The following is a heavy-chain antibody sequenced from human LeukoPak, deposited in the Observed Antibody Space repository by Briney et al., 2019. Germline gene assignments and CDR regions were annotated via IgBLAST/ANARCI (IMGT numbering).Heavy chain of an antibody. CDR3: ARSAKLRVYYYYMDV. V-gene: IGHV4-4*07. CDR2: LYTTGST. Sequence: PSETLSLTCTVSGGSISSYYCSWIRQPARKGLEWIGRLYTTGSTHYNPSLKSRVTMSVDTSKNQFSLRLSSVTAADTAVYYCARSAKLRVYYYYMDVWGKGTTVTVSS. J-gene: IGHJ6*03. CDR1: GGSISSYY. D-gene: IGHD1-26*01.